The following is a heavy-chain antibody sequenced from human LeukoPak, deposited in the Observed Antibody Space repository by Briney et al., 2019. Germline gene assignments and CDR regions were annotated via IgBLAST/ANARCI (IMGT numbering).Heavy chain of an antibody. CDR2: VYYSGST. Sequence: PSETLSLTCTVSGGSISSYYWSWIRQPPGKGLEWIGYVYYSGSTNYNPSPKSRVTISVDTSKNQSSLRLSSVTAADTAIYYCARDRGPKIRDSGYDYFDHWGQGILVTVSS. CDR3: ARDRGPKIRDSGYDYFDH. J-gene: IGHJ4*02. D-gene: IGHD5-12*01. V-gene: IGHV4-59*12. CDR1: GGSISSYY.